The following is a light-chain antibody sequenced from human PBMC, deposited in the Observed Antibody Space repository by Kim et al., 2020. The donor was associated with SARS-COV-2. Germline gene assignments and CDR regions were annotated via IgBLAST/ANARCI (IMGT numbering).Light chain of an antibody. Sequence: ELTQPPSASGTPGQRVTISCSGSSSNIGSNYVYWYQQLPGTAPKLLIYRNNQRPSGVPDRFSGSKSGTSASLAIGGLRSEDEADYYCAAWDDSLSGRVFGGGTQLTVL. CDR2: RNN. CDR3: AAWDDSLSGRV. J-gene: IGLJ3*02. V-gene: IGLV1-47*01. CDR1: SSNIGSNY.